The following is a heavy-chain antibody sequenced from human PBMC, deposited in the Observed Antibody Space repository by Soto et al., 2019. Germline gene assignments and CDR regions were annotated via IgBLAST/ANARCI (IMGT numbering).Heavy chain of an antibody. CDR3: ATAFRRGIAAAAGGY. D-gene: IGHD6-13*01. Sequence: RASVKVSCKVSGYTLTELSMHWVRQAPGKGLEWMGGFDPEDGETIYAQKFQGRVTMTEDTSTDTAYMELSSLRSEDTAVYYCATAFRRGIAAAAGGYWGQGTLVTVSS. J-gene: IGHJ4*02. V-gene: IGHV1-24*01. CDR1: GYTLTELS. CDR2: FDPEDGET.